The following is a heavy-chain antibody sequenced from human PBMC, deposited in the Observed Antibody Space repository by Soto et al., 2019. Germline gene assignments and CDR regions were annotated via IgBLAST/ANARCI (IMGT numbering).Heavy chain of an antibody. CDR2: TYYRSKWYN. CDR1: GDSVSSNSAA. V-gene: IGHV6-1*01. J-gene: IGHJ6*02. Sequence: SQTLSLTCVISGDSVSSNSAAWNWIRQSPSRGLEWLGRTYYRSKWYNDYAVSVKSRITINPDTSKNQFSLQLNSVTPEDTAVYYCARDLMGRENYYYYYGMDVWGQGTTVTVSS. CDR3: ARDLMGRENYYYYYGMDV. D-gene: IGHD1-26*01.